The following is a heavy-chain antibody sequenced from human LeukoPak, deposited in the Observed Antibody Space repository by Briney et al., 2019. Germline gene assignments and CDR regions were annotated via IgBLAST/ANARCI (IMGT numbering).Heavy chain of an antibody. V-gene: IGHV3-64*01. CDR2: ISTNGGTT. J-gene: IGHJ4*02. Sequence: PGGSLRLSCVASGFTFSSHPMHWVRQAPGKGLESVSAISTNGGTTYYANSVRGRFIISRDSSHNTLYLQIGRLRTDDTAIYYCARESPSGSLDYWGQGTLVTVSS. CDR1: GFTFSSHP. CDR3: ARESPSGSLDY. D-gene: IGHD1-26*01.